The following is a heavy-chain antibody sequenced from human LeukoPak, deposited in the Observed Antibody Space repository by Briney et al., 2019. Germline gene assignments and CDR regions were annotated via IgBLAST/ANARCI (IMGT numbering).Heavy chain of an antibody. D-gene: IGHD3-3*01. CDR2: IRYDVSSK. CDR3: ARDYDGGYMDV. V-gene: IGHV3-30*02. CDR1: GFTFSSYW. Sequence: GGSLRLSCAASGFTFSSYWMHWVRQAPGKGLEWVAFIRYDVSSKYYADSVKGRFTISGDNAKNSLYLQMNSLRAEDTAVYYCARDYDGGYMDVWGKGTTVTVSS. J-gene: IGHJ6*03.